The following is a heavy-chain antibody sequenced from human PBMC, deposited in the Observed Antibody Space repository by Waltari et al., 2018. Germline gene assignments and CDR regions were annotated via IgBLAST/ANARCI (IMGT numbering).Heavy chain of an antibody. Sequence: VQLVQSGAEVKKPGASVKAPCKASGYTFTGYQMPWFRRAPGQGLEWMGWINPNSGGTNYAQKFQGRVTMTRDTSISTAYMELSRLRSDDTAVYYCARVLTPTGGPGYWGQGTLVTVSS. J-gene: IGHJ4*02. CDR1: GYTFTGYQ. D-gene: IGHD7-27*01. V-gene: IGHV1-2*02. CDR3: ARVLTPTGGPGY. CDR2: INPNSGGT.